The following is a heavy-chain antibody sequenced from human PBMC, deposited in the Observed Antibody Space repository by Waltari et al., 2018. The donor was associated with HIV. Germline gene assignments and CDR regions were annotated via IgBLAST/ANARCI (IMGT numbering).Heavy chain of an antibody. J-gene: IGHJ4*02. CDR2: IKTKTDGGTV. V-gene: IGHV3-15*01. CDR1: GSTLRNPW. CDR3: TTIQFYYVFEF. D-gene: IGHD3-10*02. Sequence: EVQLVECGGGLGKPGGALRLSGVVSGSTLRNPWMSWVRQAPGKGLEWVGRIKTKTDGGTVDYAAPVTGRFTISRDDSQSTLYLEINSLKTEDTAVYYCTTIQFYYVFEFWGQGTLVTVSS.